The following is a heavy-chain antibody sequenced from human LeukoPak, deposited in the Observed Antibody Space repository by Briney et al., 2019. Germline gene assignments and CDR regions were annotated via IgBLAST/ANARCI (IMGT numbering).Heavy chain of an antibody. CDR2: IYYSGST. Sequence: PSETLSLTCTVSGGSISSNSYYWAWIRQPPGKGLERIGSIYYSGSTYYNPSLKSRVAIFVDTSKNQFSLKVSSVTAADTAVYYCARGVGDGYKFWYFDLWGRGTLVTVSS. CDR3: ARGVGDGYKFWYFDL. CDR1: GGSISSNSYY. D-gene: IGHD5-24*01. V-gene: IGHV4-39*01. J-gene: IGHJ2*01.